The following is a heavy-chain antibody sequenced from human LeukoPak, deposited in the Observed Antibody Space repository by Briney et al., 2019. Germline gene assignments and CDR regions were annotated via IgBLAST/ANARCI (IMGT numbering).Heavy chain of an antibody. Sequence: GASVKVSCKASGGTFSSYAISWVRQAPGQELEWMGGIIPIFGTANYAQKFQGRVTITADESTSTAYMELSSLRSEDTAVYYCARDESRYYYDSSGYYPPHFDYWGQGTLVTVSS. CDR1: GGTFSSYA. V-gene: IGHV1-69*13. CDR2: IIPIFGTA. CDR3: ARDESRYYYDSSGYYPPHFDY. D-gene: IGHD3-22*01. J-gene: IGHJ4*02.